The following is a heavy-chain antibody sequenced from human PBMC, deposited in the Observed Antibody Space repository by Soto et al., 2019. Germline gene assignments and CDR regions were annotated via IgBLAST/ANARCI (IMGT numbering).Heavy chain of an antibody. Sequence: QVQLQESSAGLVKPSGTQSLTCAVSGGSISSSNWWSWVRQPPGKGLEWIGEIYHSGSTNYNPSLKSRVTISVDKSKNQFSLKLSSVTAADTAVYYCARAFLYYYDSSGYFGWFDPWGQGTLVTVSS. V-gene: IGHV4-4*02. CDR3: ARAFLYYYDSSGYFGWFDP. D-gene: IGHD3-22*01. CDR1: GGSISSSNW. J-gene: IGHJ5*02. CDR2: IYHSGST.